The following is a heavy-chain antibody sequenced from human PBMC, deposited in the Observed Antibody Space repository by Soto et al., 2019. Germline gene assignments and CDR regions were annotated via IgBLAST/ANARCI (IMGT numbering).Heavy chain of an antibody. CDR1: GFTFSRDG. J-gene: IGHJ4*02. CDR2: ITDNGGST. Sequence: PGGSLRLSCAASGFTFSRDGMSWVRQAPGKGLEWVSLITDNGGSTYYADSVKGRFTISRDNSKNTLFLRMNSLRAEDTAVYHCAKDRPTTTAFDYWGQGALVTVSS. V-gene: IGHV3-23*01. D-gene: IGHD4-17*01. CDR3: AKDRPTTTAFDY.